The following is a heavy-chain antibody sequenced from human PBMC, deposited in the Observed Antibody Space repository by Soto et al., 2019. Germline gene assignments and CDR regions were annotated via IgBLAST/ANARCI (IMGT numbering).Heavy chain of an antibody. V-gene: IGHV3-23*01. Sequence: GGSLRLSCAASGFTFSSFAMSWVRQAPGKGLDWVSAISGSGGSTYSADSVKGRFTISRGNSKNTLYLQMSSLRAEDTAVYYCGRGFFGGKGFPPDFWGQGSLVTVSS. CDR3: GRGFFGGKGFPPDF. CDR2: ISGSGGST. CDR1: GFTFSSFA. J-gene: IGHJ4*02. D-gene: IGHD2-15*01.